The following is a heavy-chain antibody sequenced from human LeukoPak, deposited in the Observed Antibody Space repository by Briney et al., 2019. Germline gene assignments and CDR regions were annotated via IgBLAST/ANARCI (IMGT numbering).Heavy chain of an antibody. V-gene: IGHV4-59*01. D-gene: IGHD4-17*01. CDR2: IYYSGST. J-gene: IGHJ4*02. CDR1: GGSISSYY. CDR3: ARAGGGGFYGDYGYFDY. Sequence: SETLSLTCTVSGGSISSYYWSWIRQPPGKGLEWIGYIYYSGSTNYNPSLKSQVTISVDTSKTQFSLKLSSVTAADTAVYYCARAGGGGFYGDYGYFDYWGQGTLVTVSS.